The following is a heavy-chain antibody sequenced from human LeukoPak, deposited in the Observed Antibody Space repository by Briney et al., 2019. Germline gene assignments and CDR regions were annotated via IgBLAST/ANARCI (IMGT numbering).Heavy chain of an antibody. CDR2: INHSGST. D-gene: IGHD1-26*01. CDR3: ARGTSLGGSLYYFDY. V-gene: IGHV4-34*01. J-gene: IGHJ4*02. CDR1: GGSFSGYY. Sequence: PSETLSLTCAVYGGSFSGYYWSWIRQPPGKGLEWIGEINHSGSTNYNPSLKSRVTISVDTSKNQFSLKLGSVTAADTAVYHCARGTSLGGSLYYFDYWGQGTLVTVSS.